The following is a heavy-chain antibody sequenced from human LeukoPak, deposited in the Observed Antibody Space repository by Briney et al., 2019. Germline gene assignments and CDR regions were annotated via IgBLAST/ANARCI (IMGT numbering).Heavy chain of an antibody. Sequence: PGASVKVSCKASGGTFSSYAISWVRQAPGQGLEWMGGIIPIFGTANYAQKFQGRVTITADKSTSTAYMELSSLRSEDTAVYYCARWASYDYVWGSYRYTGGPYYFDYWGQGTLVTVSS. D-gene: IGHD3-16*02. J-gene: IGHJ4*02. CDR2: IIPIFGTA. CDR1: GGTFSSYA. V-gene: IGHV1-69*06. CDR3: ARWASYDYVWGSYRYTGGPYYFDY.